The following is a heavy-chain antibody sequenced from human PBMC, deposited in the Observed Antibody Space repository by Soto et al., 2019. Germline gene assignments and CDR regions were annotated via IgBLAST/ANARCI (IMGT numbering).Heavy chain of an antibody. V-gene: IGHV1-18*01. CDR2: ISAPNGNT. D-gene: IGHD1-1*01. Sequence: QVHLVQSGAEVKKPGASVKVSCKASGYTFTSYGITWVRQAPGQGLEWMGWISAPNGNTDYAQKIQGRVIVTRDSSTRTAYMELGGLRSDETAVYYCARGRYGDYWGQGALVTVSS. CDR1: GYTFTSYG. J-gene: IGHJ4*02. CDR3: ARGRYGDY.